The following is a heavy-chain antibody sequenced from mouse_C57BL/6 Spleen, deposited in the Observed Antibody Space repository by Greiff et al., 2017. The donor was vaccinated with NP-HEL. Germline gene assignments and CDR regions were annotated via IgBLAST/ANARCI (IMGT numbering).Heavy chain of an antibody. V-gene: IGHV1-4*01. J-gene: IGHJ2*01. CDR1: GYTFTSYT. Sequence: VQLQESGAELARPGASVKMSCKASGYTFTSYTMHWVKQRPGQGLEWIGYINPSSGYTKYNQKFKDKATLTADKSSSTAYMQLSSLTSEDSAVYYCARAGFDGYYVVFDYWGQGTTLTVSS. CDR3: ARAGFDGYYVVFDY. D-gene: IGHD2-3*01. CDR2: INPSSGYT.